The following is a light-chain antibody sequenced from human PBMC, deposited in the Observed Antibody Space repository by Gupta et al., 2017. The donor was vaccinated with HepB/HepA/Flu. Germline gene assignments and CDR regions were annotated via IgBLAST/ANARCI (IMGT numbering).Light chain of an antibody. J-gene: IGKJ4*01. CDR2: VAS. Sequence: DIQMNQVPTTLSASCGDRVTITCRASQSISNYLNWYQQKPGKAPKLLINVASSLQSGVPSRFSGSGSGTDFTLTISSLQPEDFATYYCQQTYSTPLTFGGGTKLVIK. CDR3: QQTYSTPLT. CDR1: QSISNY. V-gene: IGKV1-39*01.